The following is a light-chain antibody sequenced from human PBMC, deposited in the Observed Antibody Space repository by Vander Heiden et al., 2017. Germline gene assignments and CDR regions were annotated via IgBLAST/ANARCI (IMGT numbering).Light chain of an antibody. V-gene: IGLV1-40*01. CDR3: QSYDSSLSGRGV. CDR2: GNS. Sequence: QWVLSQPPPVAVSPGQTVTISCTGTTPNIGAGSDVHWYQQLPATAPKRLIYGNSNRPSGVPDRFSGSKSGTSASLAITVLQAEDEADYYCQSYDSSLSGRGVFGTGTKVTVL. CDR1: TPNIGAGSD. J-gene: IGLJ1*01.